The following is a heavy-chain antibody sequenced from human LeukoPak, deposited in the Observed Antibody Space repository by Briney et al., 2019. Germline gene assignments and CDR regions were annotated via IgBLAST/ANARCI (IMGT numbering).Heavy chain of an antibody. CDR1: GFTFSNAW. J-gene: IGHJ6*04. Sequence: GGSLRLSCAASGFTFSNAWMSWVRQAPGKGLEWVGFIRTKAYGGTTGYAASVNARFIISRDDSMSIAYLQMNNLKTEDTAVYYCSRNPLYCSGGSCSSPRFYYYGMDVWGKGTTVTVSS. V-gene: IGHV3-49*04. CDR2: IRTKAYGGTT. D-gene: IGHD2-15*01. CDR3: SRNPLYCSGGSCSSPRFYYYGMDV.